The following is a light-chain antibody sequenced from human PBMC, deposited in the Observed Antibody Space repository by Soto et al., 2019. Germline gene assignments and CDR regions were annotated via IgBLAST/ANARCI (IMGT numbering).Light chain of an antibody. Sequence: QSALSQPASMSGSPGQSITISCTGTSSDVGGYNYVSWYRQYPGKAPKLIIYDVNNRPSEVSNRFSGSKSGNTASLTISGLQAEDEADDYCSSHSSSSTLVVFGGGTKLTVL. CDR1: SSDVGGYNY. CDR3: SSHSSSSTLVV. V-gene: IGLV2-14*03. CDR2: DVN. J-gene: IGLJ2*01.